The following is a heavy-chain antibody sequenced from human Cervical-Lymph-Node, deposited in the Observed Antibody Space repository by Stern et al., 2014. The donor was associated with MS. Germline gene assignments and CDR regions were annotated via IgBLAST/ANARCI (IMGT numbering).Heavy chain of an antibody. CDR1: GFTFSNYW. J-gene: IGHJ4*02. CDR3: ARANHYSRDY. D-gene: IGHD4-11*01. CDR2: MNQDGSER. V-gene: IGHV3-7*01. Sequence: EVQLVESGGGLVQPGGSLRLSCAASGFTFSNYWMSWVRQAPGKGLEWVATMNQDGSERYYVDSVKGRFTISRDNAKNSMYLQINSLRAEDTAVYYCARANHYSRDYWGQGALVTVSS.